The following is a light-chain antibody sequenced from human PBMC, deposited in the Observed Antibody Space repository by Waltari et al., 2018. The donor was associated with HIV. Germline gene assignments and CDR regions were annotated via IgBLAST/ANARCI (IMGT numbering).Light chain of an antibody. V-gene: IGKV1-33*01. CDR1: HDISNF. J-gene: IGKJ2*01. Sequence: DIAMTQFPPPIDAFARVTVSITCQANHDISNFVNWYQQKPGKAPKLLIYDASILQTVVPSRFSGSGSRTRFTFTISRLQPEYITTYYRQQYHKLYTFGQGTNLQIK. CDR2: DAS. CDR3: QQYHKLYT.